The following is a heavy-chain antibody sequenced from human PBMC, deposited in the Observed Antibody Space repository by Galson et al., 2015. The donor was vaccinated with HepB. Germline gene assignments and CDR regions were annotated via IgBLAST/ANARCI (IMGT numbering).Heavy chain of an antibody. Sequence: SLRLSCAASGFTVSSNYMSWVRQAPGKGLEWVSVIYSGGSTYYADSVKGRFTISRDNSKNTLYLQMNSLRAEDTAVYYCARDYSYYYDSSGYVDAFDIWGQGTMVTVSS. CDR3: ARDYSYYYDSSGYVDAFDI. CDR2: IYSGGST. D-gene: IGHD3-22*01. V-gene: IGHV3-53*01. CDR1: GFTVSSNY. J-gene: IGHJ3*02.